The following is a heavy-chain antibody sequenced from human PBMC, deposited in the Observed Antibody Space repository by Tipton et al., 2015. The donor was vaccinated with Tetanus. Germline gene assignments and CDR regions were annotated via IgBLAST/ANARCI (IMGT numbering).Heavy chain of an antibody. CDR2: IYYSGST. D-gene: IGHD4-17*01. V-gene: IGHV4-59*01. Sequence: TLSLTCTVSGGSISSYYWSWIRQPPGKGLEWIGYIYYSGSTNYNPSLESRVTISVDTSKNQFSLKLSSVTAADTAVYYCAKDLLIDYGDYGRFDYWGQGPLVTVSS. CDR1: GGSISSYY. J-gene: IGHJ4*02. CDR3: AKDLLIDYGDYGRFDY.